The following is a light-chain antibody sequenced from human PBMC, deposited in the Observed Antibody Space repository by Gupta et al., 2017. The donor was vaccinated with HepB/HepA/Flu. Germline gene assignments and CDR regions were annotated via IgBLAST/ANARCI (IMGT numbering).Light chain of an antibody. CDR3: QQTYSSPT. CDR2: TTS. CDR1: QSISTF. Sequence: DIQMTQSPSSLSASVGDRVTITCRASQSISTFLNWYQQKPGQAPKLLIYTTSRLQSGVPSRFSGSGSGTAFTLTISSLQPEDSATYYCQQTYSSPTFGQGTKVEIK. V-gene: IGKV1-39*01. J-gene: IGKJ1*01.